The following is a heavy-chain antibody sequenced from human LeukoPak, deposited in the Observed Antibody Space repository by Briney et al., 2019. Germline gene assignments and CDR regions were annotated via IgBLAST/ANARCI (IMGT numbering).Heavy chain of an antibody. D-gene: IGHD1-26*01. CDR3: ASGPLGWSDY. Sequence: GGSLRLSCAASGLRFSSYGMNWVRQAPEKGLEWASFISSSGTTSYADSVKGRFTVSRDNAKNSLYLQMNSLRDEDTAVYYCASGPLGWSDYWGQGALVTVSS. CDR1: GLRFSSYG. J-gene: IGHJ4*02. V-gene: IGHV3-48*02. CDR2: ISSSGTT.